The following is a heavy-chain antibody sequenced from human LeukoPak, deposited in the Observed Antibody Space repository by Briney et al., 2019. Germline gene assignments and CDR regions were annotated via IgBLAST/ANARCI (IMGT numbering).Heavy chain of an antibody. V-gene: IGHV3-7*01. CDR3: ARDKPGYSSSGYNNYYYGMDV. J-gene: IGHJ6*02. Sequence: GGSLRLSCAASGFTFSSYWMSWVRQAPGKGLEWVANIKQDGSEKYYVDSVKGRFTISRDNAKNSLYLQMNSLRAEDTAVYYCARDKPGYSSSGYNNYYYGMDVWGQGTTVTVSS. CDR1: GFTFSSYW. D-gene: IGHD6-13*01. CDR2: IKQDGSEK.